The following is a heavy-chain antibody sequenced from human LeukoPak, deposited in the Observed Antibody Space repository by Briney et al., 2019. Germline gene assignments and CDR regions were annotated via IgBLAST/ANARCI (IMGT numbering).Heavy chain of an antibody. Sequence: GGSLRLSCAASGFTFNSYAMTWVRQAPGKGLEWVSSITGSGGSTYYVDSEKGRFTISRDNSKNSLYLQMNSLRAEDTAVYYCARDGSPTTIFGVVTTWGQGTLVTVSS. CDR3: ARDGSPTTIFGVVTT. D-gene: IGHD3-3*01. V-gene: IGHV3-23*01. J-gene: IGHJ5*02. CDR1: GFTFNSYA. CDR2: ITGSGGST.